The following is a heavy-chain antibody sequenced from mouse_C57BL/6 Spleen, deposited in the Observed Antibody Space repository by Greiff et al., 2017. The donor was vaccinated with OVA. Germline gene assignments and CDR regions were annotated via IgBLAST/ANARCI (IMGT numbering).Heavy chain of an antibody. J-gene: IGHJ4*01. CDR2: ISNGGGST. CDR3: ARQITTVVADAMDY. V-gene: IGHV5-12*01. D-gene: IGHD1-1*01. Sequence: EVQVVESGGGLVQPGGSLKLSCAASGFTFSDYYMYWVRQTPEKRLEWVAYISNGGGSTYYPDTVKGRFTISRDNAKNTLYLQMRRLKSEDTAMYYCARQITTVVADAMDYWGQGTSVTVSS. CDR1: GFTFSDYY.